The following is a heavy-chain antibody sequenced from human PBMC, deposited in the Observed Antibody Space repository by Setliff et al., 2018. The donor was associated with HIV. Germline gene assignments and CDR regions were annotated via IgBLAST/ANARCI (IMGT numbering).Heavy chain of an antibody. J-gene: IGHJ4*02. Sequence: PSETLSLTCTVSGGSISSYYWGWIRQPPGKGLEWIGKIYYSGSTYYNPSLKSRVTISADTSKNQFSLKLSSVTAADTAVYYCASGFSAFYHDTSGYYYYYWGQGTLVTVSS. CDR1: GGSISSYY. V-gene: IGHV4-39*01. CDR2: IYYSGST. CDR3: ASGFSAFYHDTSGYYYYY. D-gene: IGHD3-22*01.